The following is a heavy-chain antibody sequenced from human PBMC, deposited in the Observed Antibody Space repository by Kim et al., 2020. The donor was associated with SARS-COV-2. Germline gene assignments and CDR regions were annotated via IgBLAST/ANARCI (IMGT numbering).Heavy chain of an antibody. J-gene: IGHJ5*02. Sequence: GGSLRLSCAASGFTFSSYAMSWVRQAPGKGLEWVSAISGSGGSTYYADSVKGRFTISRDNSKNTLYLQMNSLRAEDTAVYYCAKDVLIAVTISALANWFDPWGQGTLVTVSS. CDR1: GFTFSSYA. CDR2: ISGSGGST. CDR3: AKDVLIAVTISALANWFDP. V-gene: IGHV3-23*01. D-gene: IGHD6-19*01.